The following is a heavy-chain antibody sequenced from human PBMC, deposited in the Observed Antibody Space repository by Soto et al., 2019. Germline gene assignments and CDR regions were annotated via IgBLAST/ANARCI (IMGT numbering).Heavy chain of an antibody. CDR1: GFTFSSYA. Sequence: HPGGSLRLSCAASGFTFSSYAMHWVRQAPGKGLEWVAVISYDGSNKYYADSVKGRFTISRDNSKNTLYLQMNSLRAEDTAVYYCARDHPSYSSSWSNGMDVWGQGTTVTVSS. CDR2: ISYDGSNK. V-gene: IGHV3-30-3*01. D-gene: IGHD6-13*01. J-gene: IGHJ6*02. CDR3: ARDHPSYSSSWSNGMDV.